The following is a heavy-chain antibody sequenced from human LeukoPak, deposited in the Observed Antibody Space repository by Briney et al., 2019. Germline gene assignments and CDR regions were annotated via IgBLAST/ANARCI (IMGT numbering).Heavy chain of an antibody. CDR1: GFTFDDYA. Sequence: PGGSLRLSCAASGFTFDDYAMHGVRQAPGKGLEWVSGISWNSGSIGYADSVKGRFTISRDNAKNSLYLQMNSLRAEDTALYYCAKDRRAAAGMADYWGQGTLVTVSS. D-gene: IGHD6-13*01. J-gene: IGHJ4*02. CDR3: AKDRRAAAGMADY. CDR2: ISWNSGSI. V-gene: IGHV3-9*01.